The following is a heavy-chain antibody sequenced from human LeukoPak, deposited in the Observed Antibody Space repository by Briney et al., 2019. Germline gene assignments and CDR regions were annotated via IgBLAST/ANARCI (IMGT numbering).Heavy chain of an antibody. CDR2: ISYDGSNK. D-gene: IGHD3-10*01. CDR3: ARDNWRMVRGVITYNWFDP. CDR1: GFTFSSYA. Sequence: PGGSLRLSCAPSGFTFSSYAMHWVRQAPGKGLEWVAVISYDGSNKYYADSVKGRFTISRDNSKNTLYLQMNSLRAEDTAVYYCARDNWRMVRGVITYNWFDPWGQGTLVTVSS. J-gene: IGHJ5*02. V-gene: IGHV3-30*04.